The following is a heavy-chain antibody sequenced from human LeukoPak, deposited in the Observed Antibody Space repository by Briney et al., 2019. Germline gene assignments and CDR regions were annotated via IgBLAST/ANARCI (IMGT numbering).Heavy chain of an antibody. J-gene: IGHJ6*03. V-gene: IGHV4-4*07. CDR3: VREGYYGSGDYYHYYMDV. CDR1: GGSISRYY. Sequence: PSETLSLTCTVSGGSISRYYWSWIRQPAGKGLEWIGRIYTSGSTNYNPSLNSRVTVSVDTSKNQFSLRLSSVTAADTAVYYCVREGYYGSGDYYHYYMDVWGKGTTVTVSS. CDR2: IYTSGST. D-gene: IGHD3-10*01.